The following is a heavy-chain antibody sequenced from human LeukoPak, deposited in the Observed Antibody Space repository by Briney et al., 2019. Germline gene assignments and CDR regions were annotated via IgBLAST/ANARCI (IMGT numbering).Heavy chain of an antibody. CDR2: MYYTGST. Sequence: SETLSLTCTVSGGSISSSSYYWGWIRQPPGKGLEWIGSMYYTGSTYYNPTLKSRFTISVDTSKTQVSLMLSSVTAADTAVYYCARHLRYSSFDYWGQGTLVTVSS. CDR3: ARHLRYSSFDY. J-gene: IGHJ4*02. V-gene: IGHV4-39*01. D-gene: IGHD6-13*01. CDR1: GGSISSSSYY.